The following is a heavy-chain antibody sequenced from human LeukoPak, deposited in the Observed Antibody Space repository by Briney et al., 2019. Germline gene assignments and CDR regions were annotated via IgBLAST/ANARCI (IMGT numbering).Heavy chain of an antibody. CDR1: GGSFSGYC. CDR2: INHSGST. D-gene: IGHD2-2*01. V-gene: IGHV4-34*01. J-gene: IGHJ6*02. CDR3: ARGLLGYCSSTSCYVLRWYYYGMDV. Sequence: SETLSLTCAVYGGSFSGYCWSWIRQPPGKGLEWIGEINHSGSTNYNPSLKSRVTISVDTSKNQFSLKLSSVTAAGTAVYYCARGLLGYCSSTSCYVLRWYYYGMDVWGQGTTVTVSS.